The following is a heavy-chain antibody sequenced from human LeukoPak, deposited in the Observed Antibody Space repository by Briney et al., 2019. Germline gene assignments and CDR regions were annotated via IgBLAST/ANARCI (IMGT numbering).Heavy chain of an antibody. CDR2: IYYSGST. D-gene: IGHD6-13*01. CDR1: GGSISNYY. CDR3: ARHSYSSSWYVY. V-gene: IGHV4-59*04. Sequence: SETLSLTCTVSGGSISNYYWSWIRQSPGKGLEWIGYIYYSGSTYYNPSLKSRVTISVDKSKNQCSLKLSSVTAADTAVYYCARHSYSSSWYVYRGQGTLVTVSS. J-gene: IGHJ4*02.